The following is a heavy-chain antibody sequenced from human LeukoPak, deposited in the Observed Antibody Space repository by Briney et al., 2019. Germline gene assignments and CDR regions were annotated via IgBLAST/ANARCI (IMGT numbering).Heavy chain of an antibody. CDR1: GFTFSNYA. CDR2: ISYDGSNK. CDR3: AKEPPPIFGVVIRFPAY. V-gene: IGHV3-30*04. J-gene: IGHJ4*02. Sequence: PGGSLRLSCAASGFTFSNYAMHWVRQAPGKGLEWVAVISYDGSNKYYADSVKGRFTISRDNSKNTLYLQMNSLRAEDTAVYYCAKEPPPIFGVVIRFPAYWGQGTLVTVSS. D-gene: IGHD3-3*01.